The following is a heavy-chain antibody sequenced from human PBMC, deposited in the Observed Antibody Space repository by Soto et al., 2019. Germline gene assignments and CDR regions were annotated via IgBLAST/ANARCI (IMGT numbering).Heavy chain of an antibody. CDR2: IYYSGST. CDR1: GLPFKSGDYY. CDR3: ARGRIAAAGTFGVSRWFDP. J-gene: IGHJ5*02. V-gene: IGHV4-30-4*01. Sequence: SGTLSPTGSSPGLPFKSGDYYRGPVRLPPGQGLEWIGYIYYSGSTYYNPSLKSRVTISVDTSKNQFSLKLSSVTAADTAVYYCARGRIAAAGTFGVSRWFDPWGPGTLVTVSP. D-gene: IGHD6-13*01.